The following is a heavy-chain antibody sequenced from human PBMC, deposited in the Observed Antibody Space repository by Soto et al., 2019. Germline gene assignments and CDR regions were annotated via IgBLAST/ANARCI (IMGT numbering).Heavy chain of an antibody. J-gene: IGHJ4*02. CDR3: AKDLHLEWIAPVYFYY. Sequence: GSLRLSCAASGFTFSSYAMSWIRQAPGTGLEWVAAISGSGGSTYYANSVKGRFTISRDHSNKTLYLQMIILRADDTAIYYCAKDLHLEWIAPVYFYYWGQGALVTVSS. CDR1: GFTFSSYA. V-gene: IGHV3-23*01. D-gene: IGHD3-3*01. CDR2: ISGSGGST.